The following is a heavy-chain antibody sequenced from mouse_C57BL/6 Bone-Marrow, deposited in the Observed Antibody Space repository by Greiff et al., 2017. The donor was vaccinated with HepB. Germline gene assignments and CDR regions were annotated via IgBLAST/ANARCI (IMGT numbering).Heavy chain of an antibody. CDR1: GYTFTGYW. CDR2: ILPGSGST. D-gene: IGHD3-2*02. J-gene: IGHJ2*01. Sequence: VNVVESGAELMKPGASAKLSCKATGYTFTGYWIEWVKQRPGHGLQWIGEILPGSGSTNYNEKFKGKATFTADTSSNTAYMQLSSLTTEDSAIYYCARVTAQALIDYWGQGTTLTVSS. CDR3: ARVTAQALIDY. V-gene: IGHV1-9*01.